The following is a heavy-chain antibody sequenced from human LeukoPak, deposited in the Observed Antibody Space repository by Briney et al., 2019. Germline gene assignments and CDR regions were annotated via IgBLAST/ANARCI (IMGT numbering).Heavy chain of an antibody. CDR2: ISAYDGIT. J-gene: IGHJ4*02. CDR3: ARDHHTAMVTWVDY. D-gene: IGHD5-18*01. Sequence: ASVKVSCKASGYTFTSYGISWVRQAPGQGLEWMGWISAYDGITNYAQKLQGRVTMTTDTSTSTAYMELRSLRSDDTAVYYCARDHHTAMVTWVDYWGQGTLVTVSS. V-gene: IGHV1-18*01. CDR1: GYTFTSYG.